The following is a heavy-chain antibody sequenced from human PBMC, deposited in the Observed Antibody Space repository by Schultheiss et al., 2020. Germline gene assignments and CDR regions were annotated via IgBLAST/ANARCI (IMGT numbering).Heavy chain of an antibody. CDR2: ISSSGSTI. CDR1: GFTFSSYE. J-gene: IGHJ4*02. Sequence: GASLKISCAASGFTFSSYEMNWVRQAPGKGLEWVSYISSSGSTIYYADSVKGRFTISRDNAKNSLYLQMNSLRAEDTAVYYCARPPRGIAAAGTWGNWGQGTLGTVSA. V-gene: IGHV3-48*03. D-gene: IGHD6-13*01. CDR3: ARPPRGIAAAGTWGN.